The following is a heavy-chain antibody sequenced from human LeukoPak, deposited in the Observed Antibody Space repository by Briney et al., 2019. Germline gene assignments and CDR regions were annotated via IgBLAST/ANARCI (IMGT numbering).Heavy chain of an antibody. J-gene: IGHJ4*02. V-gene: IGHV4-34*01. CDR2: INHSGST. CDR3: AREKRPGYYYGSGSYWAFDY. D-gene: IGHD3-10*01. Sequence: SETLSLTCAVYGGSFSGYYWSWIRQPPGKGLEWIGEINHSGSTNYNPSLKSRVTISVDTSKNQFSLKLSSVTAADTAVCYCAREKRPGYYYGSGSYWAFDYWGQGTLVTVSS. CDR1: GGSFSGYY.